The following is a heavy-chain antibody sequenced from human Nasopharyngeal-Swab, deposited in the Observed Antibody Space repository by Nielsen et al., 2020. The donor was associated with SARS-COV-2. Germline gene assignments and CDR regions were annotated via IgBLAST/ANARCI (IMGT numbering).Heavy chain of an antibody. CDR2: INHSGST. D-gene: IGHD3-10*01. CDR3: ARHEGAGSGSFFDY. J-gene: IGHJ4*02. Sequence: RQCPGQVQERVGEINHSGSTNYNPSLKRRVTISVDTSKNQFSLKLSSVTAADTAVYYCARHEGAGSGSFFDYWGQGTLVTVSS. V-gene: IGHV4-34*01.